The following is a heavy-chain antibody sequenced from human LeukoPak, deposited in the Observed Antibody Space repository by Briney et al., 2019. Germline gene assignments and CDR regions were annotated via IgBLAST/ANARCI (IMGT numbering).Heavy chain of an antibody. CDR2: MNPNSGNT. CDR1: GYTFTSYD. Sequence: ASVKVSCKASGYTFTSYDINWVRQATGQGLEWMGWMNPNSGNTGYAQKFQGRVTMTRNTSISTAYMELSSLRSEDTAVYYCARGGYDFWSGHYTNSGGNWFDPWGQGTLVTVSS. V-gene: IGHV1-8*01. J-gene: IGHJ5*02. CDR3: ARGGYDFWSGHYTNSGGNWFDP. D-gene: IGHD3-3*01.